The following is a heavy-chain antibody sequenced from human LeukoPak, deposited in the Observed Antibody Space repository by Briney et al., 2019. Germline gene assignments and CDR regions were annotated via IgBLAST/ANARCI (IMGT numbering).Heavy chain of an antibody. D-gene: IGHD2-15*01. CDR1: GGTFSSYA. J-gene: IGHJ4*02. CDR2: IIPIFGTE. V-gene: IGHV1-69*13. Sequence: GASVKVSCKASGGTFSSYAISWVRQAPGQGLEWMGGIIPIFGTENYAQKFQGRVTITADESTSTAYMELSSLRSEDTAVYYCARGAGGYCSGGSCYGPFDYWGQGTLVTVSS. CDR3: ARGAGGYCSGGSCYGPFDY.